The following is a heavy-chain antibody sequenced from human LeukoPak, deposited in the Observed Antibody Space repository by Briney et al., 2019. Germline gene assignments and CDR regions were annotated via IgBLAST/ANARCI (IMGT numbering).Heavy chain of an antibody. D-gene: IGHD2-21*02. V-gene: IGHV1-2*02. J-gene: IGHJ4*02. CDR3: ARARCGGDCYSNYFDY. CDR2: INANSGGT. Sequence: GASVKVSCKASGYIFTGYYMHWVRQAPGQGLEWMGWINANSGGTKYAQKFQGRVTMTRDTSISTAYMELSRLRSDDTAVYYCARARCGGDCYSNYFDYWGQGTLVTVSS. CDR1: GYIFTGYY.